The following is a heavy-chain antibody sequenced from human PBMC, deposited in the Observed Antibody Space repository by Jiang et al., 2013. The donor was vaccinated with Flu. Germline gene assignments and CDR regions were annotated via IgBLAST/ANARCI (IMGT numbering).Heavy chain of an antibody. D-gene: IGHD2-8*01. CDR3: ARGAAPEAVLMVYAPRQEGVWFDP. J-gene: IGHJ5*02. CDR1: GGSISSGGYY. Sequence: PGLVKPSQTLSLTCTVSGGSISSGGYYWSWIRQHPGKGLEWIGYIYYSGSTYYNPSLKSRVTISVDTSKNQFSLKLSSVTAADTAVYYCARGAAPEAVLMVYAPRQEGVWFDPWGQGTLVTVSS. CDR2: IYYSGST. V-gene: IGHV4-31*03.